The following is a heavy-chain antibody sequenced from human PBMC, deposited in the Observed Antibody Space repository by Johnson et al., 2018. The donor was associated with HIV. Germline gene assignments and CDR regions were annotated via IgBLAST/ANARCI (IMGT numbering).Heavy chain of an antibody. CDR3: ARDPALRITIFGVVITGDAFDI. CDR1: GFTFSNAW. V-gene: IGHV3-30*14. J-gene: IGHJ3*02. D-gene: IGHD3-3*01. CDR2: ISYDGSNK. Sequence: QVQLVESGGGLVQPGGSLRLSCAASGFTFSNAWMSWLRQAPGKGLEWVAVISYDGSNKYYADSVKGRFTISRDNSKNTLYLQMNSLRAEDTALYYCARDPALRITIFGVVITGDAFDIWGQGTMVTVSS.